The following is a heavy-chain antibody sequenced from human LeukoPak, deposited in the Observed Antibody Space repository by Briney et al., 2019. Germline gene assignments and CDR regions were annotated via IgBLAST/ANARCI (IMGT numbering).Heavy chain of an antibody. D-gene: IGHD1-1*01. J-gene: IGHJ4*02. CDR3: AKDRNYLGTLDY. CDR2: ISYDGSHK. V-gene: IGHV3-30*18. Sequence: GGCLRLSCAASGFTFSSYGMHWVRQAPGRGLEWVAIISYDGSHKYDADSVKGRFTISRDNSKNTLYLQMNSLKGEDTAVYYCAKDRNYLGTLDYWGQGTLVTVSS. CDR1: GFTFSSYG.